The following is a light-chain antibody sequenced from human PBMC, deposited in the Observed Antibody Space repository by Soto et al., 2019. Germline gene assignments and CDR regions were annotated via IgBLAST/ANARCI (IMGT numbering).Light chain of an antibody. Sequence: EVVLTQSPATLSLSPGGRATLSCRASQSVSSYLAWYQQRPGQALRLLIYDVSKRATGIPSRFSGSGSRTDFTLTISSLEPEDFASYFCHQRSNWPLTFGGGTKLEIK. V-gene: IGKV3-11*01. CDR2: DVS. CDR3: HQRSNWPLT. CDR1: QSVSSY. J-gene: IGKJ4*01.